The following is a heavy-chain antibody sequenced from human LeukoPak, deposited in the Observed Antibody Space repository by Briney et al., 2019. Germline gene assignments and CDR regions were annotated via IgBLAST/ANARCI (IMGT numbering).Heavy chain of an antibody. CDR1: GFTFGSYA. D-gene: IGHD2/OR15-2a*01. V-gene: IGHV3-23*01. CDR3: AKERSFGTWLGDY. J-gene: IGHJ4*02. Sequence: GALRLSCAASGFTFGSYAMSWVRQAPGKGLEWVSGISGSGGSSYYADSVKGRFTISRDNSKNMLYLQMSSLRLEDTAVFYCAKERSFGTWLGDYWGQGTLVTVSS. CDR2: ISGSGGSS.